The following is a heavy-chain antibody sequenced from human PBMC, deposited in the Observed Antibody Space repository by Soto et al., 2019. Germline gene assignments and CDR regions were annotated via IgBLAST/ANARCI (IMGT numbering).Heavy chain of an antibody. CDR2: IHPDLSNI. V-gene: IGHV3-7*01. CDR1: GFRYRDHW. J-gene: IGHJ5*02. CDR3: VRGHGWFDP. Sequence: EVQVVESGGGLVQPGESLRLSCAASGFRYRDHWMSWVRQAPGKGPEWVANIHPDLSNISYVDSVKGRFTISRDNAKNSVYLQMISLRVEDKAIYYCVRGHGWFDPWGQGALVTVSS.